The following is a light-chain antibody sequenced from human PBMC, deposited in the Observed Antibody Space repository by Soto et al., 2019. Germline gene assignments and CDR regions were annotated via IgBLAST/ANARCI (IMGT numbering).Light chain of an antibody. CDR3: CSYAGSSTSAV. CDR2: EGS. J-gene: IGLJ2*01. V-gene: IGLV2-23*01. Sequence: QSALTQPASVSGSPGQSITISCTGTSCDVGSYNLVSWYQQQPGKAPKLMIYEGSKRPPGVSNRFSGSKSGNTASLTISGLQAEDEADYYCCSYAGSSTSAVFGGGTKLTVL. CDR1: SCDVGSYNL.